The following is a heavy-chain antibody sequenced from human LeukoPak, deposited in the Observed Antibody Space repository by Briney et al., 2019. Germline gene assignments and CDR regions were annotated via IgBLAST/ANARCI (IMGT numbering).Heavy chain of an antibody. Sequence: ASVKVSCKASGYTFTSYGISWVRQAPGQGLEWMGWISAYNGNTNYAQKLQGRVTMTTDTSTSTAYMELRSLRSDDTAVYYCAKDASTVYYFDSWGQGTLVTVSS. V-gene: IGHV1-18*01. D-gene: IGHD4-17*01. CDR2: ISAYNGNT. J-gene: IGHJ4*02. CDR1: GYTFTSYG. CDR3: AKDASTVYYFDS.